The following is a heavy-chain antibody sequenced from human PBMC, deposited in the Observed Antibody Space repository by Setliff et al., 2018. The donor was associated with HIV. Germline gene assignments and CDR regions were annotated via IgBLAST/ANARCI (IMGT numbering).Heavy chain of an antibody. J-gene: IGHJ4*02. D-gene: IGHD3-22*01. CDR2: ITHSGST. Sequence: SETLSLTCAVYDGSFSGYYWMWIRQSPGKGLEWIGEITHSGSTNYNPSLKSRVTISVDTSKNQFSLKMSPVTAADTAVYYCARDPHYFDRSGYFSWFYFDFWGQGKLVTVSS. CDR1: DGSFSGYY. V-gene: IGHV4-34*01. CDR3: ARDPHYFDRSGYFSWFYFDF.